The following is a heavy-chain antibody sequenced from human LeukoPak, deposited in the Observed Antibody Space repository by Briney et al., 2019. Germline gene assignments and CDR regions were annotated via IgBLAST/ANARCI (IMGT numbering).Heavy chain of an antibody. V-gene: IGHV4-4*07. CDR1: GGSISSYY. CDR3: ARAELLEWLLGSYYYFDY. Sequence: PSETLSLTCSFSGGSISSYYWSWIRQPAGKGLEWIGRIHTSGSTNYNPSLKSRVTMSVDTSKNQFSLKLSSVTAADTAVYYCARAELLEWLLGSYYYFDYWGQGTLVTVSS. D-gene: IGHD3-3*01. J-gene: IGHJ4*02. CDR2: IHTSGST.